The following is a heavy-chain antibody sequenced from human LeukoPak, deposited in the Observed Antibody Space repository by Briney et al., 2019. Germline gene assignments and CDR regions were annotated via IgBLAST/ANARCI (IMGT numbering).Heavy chain of an antibody. D-gene: IGHD2-2*01. CDR2: ISYDGSNK. J-gene: IGHJ5*02. V-gene: IGHV3-30*18. CDR3: AKSPYCSSTSCLLRDWFDP. Sequence: GGSLRLSCAASGFTFSSYGVHWVRQAPGKGLEWVAVISYDGSNKYYADSVKGRFTISRDNSKNTLYLQMNSLRAEDTAVYYCAKSPYCSSTSCLLRDWFDPWGQGTLVTVSS. CDR1: GFTFSSYG.